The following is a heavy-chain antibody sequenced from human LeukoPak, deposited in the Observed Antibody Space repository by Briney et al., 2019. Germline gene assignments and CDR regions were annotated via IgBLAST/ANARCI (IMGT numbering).Heavy chain of an antibody. Sequence: GGSLRLSCAASGLTLSSHWMHWVRQAPGKGLVWVSRITNDGSSTTYADSVKGRFTISRDNAKNMLYLQVNSLRAEDTAVYYCATQHGGNPAYWGQGTLVTVSS. CDR1: GLTLSSHW. CDR2: ITNDGSST. J-gene: IGHJ4*02. V-gene: IGHV3-74*01. CDR3: ATQHGGNPAY. D-gene: IGHD1-14*01.